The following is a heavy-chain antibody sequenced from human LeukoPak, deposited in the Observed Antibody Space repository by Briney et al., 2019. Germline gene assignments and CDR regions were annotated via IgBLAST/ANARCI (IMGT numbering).Heavy chain of an antibody. Sequence: EASVKVSCKASGGTFSSYAISWVRQAPGQGLEWMGGIIPIFGTANYAQKFQGRVTITADESTSTAYMELSSLRSEDTAVYYCARTFYGDYGFDPWGQGTLVTVSS. CDR1: GGTFSSYA. V-gene: IGHV1-69*13. D-gene: IGHD4-17*01. J-gene: IGHJ5*02. CDR2: IIPIFGTA. CDR3: ARTFYGDYGFDP.